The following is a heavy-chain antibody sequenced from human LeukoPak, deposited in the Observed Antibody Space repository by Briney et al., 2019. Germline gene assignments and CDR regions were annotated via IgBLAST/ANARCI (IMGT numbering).Heavy chain of an antibody. CDR2: INPSGGST. CDR3: AREYEPLFDY. J-gene: IGHJ4*02. D-gene: IGHD3-16*01. V-gene: IGHV1-46*01. CDR1: GNTFTSYY. Sequence: ASVKVSFKASGNTFTSYYMHWVRQAPGQGLEWMGIINPSGGSTSYAQKFQGRVTMTRDTSTSTVYMELSSLRSEDTAVYYCAREYEPLFDYWGQGTLVTVSS.